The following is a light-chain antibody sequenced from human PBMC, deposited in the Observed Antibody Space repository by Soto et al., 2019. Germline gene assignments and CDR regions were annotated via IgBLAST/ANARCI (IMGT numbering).Light chain of an antibody. CDR3: ETWESNTHSV. CDR1: SGHSSYI. CDR2: LEGSGSY. Sequence: QPVLTQSSSASASLGSSVKLTCTLSSGHSSYIIACHQQQPGKAPRYLMKLEGSGSYNKGSGVPDRFSGSSSGADRYLTISDLQFEDEADYYCETWESNTHSVFGGGTKLTVL. J-gene: IGLJ3*02. V-gene: IGLV4-60*02.